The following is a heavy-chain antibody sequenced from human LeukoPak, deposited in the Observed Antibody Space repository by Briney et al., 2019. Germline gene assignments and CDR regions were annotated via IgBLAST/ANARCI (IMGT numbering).Heavy chain of an antibody. CDR2: MNPNSGNT. J-gene: IGHJ6*02. Sequence: ASVKVSCKASGYTFTSYDINWVRQATGQGLEWMGWMNPNSGNTGYAQKFQGRVTMTRNTSISTAYMELNSLRAEDTAVYYCARDNDILTGSIGPYYYYYGMDVWGQGTTVTVSS. CDR3: ARDNDILTGSIGPYYYYYGMDV. V-gene: IGHV1-8*01. D-gene: IGHD3-9*01. CDR1: GYTFTSYD.